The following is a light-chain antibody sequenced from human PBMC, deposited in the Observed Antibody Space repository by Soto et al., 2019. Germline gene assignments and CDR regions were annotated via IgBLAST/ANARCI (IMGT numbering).Light chain of an antibody. V-gene: IGKV1-33*01. CDR3: QQYDNLPLT. J-gene: IGKJ4*01. CDR1: QDISNY. CDR2: DAS. Sequence: DIQMTQSPSSLSASVGDRVTITCQTSQDISNYLNWYQQKSGKAPELLIYDASNLETGVPSRFSGSGSGKDFTFTISSLQPEDIATYYCQQYDNLPLTFGGGTKVAIK.